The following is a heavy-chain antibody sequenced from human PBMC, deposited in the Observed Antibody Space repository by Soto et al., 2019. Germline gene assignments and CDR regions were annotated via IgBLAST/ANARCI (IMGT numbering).Heavy chain of an antibody. V-gene: IGHV3-48*03. Sequence: EVQLVESGGGLVQPGGSLRLSCAASGFTFSSYEMNWVRQAPGKGLERVSYISSSGSTIYYADAVKGRFTISRDNAKNSLYLQINRQRAEDTAVYYWAKEGGQQLVRSMDVWGQETTVTVSS. CDR2: ISSSGSTI. CDR3: AKEGGQQLVRSMDV. D-gene: IGHD6-13*01. J-gene: IGHJ6*02. CDR1: GFTFSSYE.